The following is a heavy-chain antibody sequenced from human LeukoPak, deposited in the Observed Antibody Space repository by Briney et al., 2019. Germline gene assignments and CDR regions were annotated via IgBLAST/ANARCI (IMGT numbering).Heavy chain of an antibody. CDR3: ARRAAIHPGDY. Sequence: VASVKVSCKTSGYSFTSYNLHWVRQAPGQRLEWMGIIKPSGGNTNYAQKFQGRVTMTRDTSTSTVYMELSSLKSEDTAVYYCARRAAIHPGDYWGQGTLVTVSS. CDR1: GYSFTSYN. V-gene: IGHV1-46*01. D-gene: IGHD2-21*02. J-gene: IGHJ4*02. CDR2: IKPSGGNT.